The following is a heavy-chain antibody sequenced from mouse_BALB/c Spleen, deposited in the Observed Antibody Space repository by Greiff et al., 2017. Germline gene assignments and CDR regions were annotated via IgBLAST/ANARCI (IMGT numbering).Heavy chain of an antibody. V-gene: IGHV5-6-5*01. J-gene: IGHJ1*01. D-gene: IGHD1-1*01. CDR2: ISSGGST. CDR1: GFTFSSYA. CDR3: ARGPITTVVADWYFDV. Sequence: EVQGVESGGGLVKPGGSLKLSCAASGFTFSSYAMSWVRQTPEKRLEWVASISSGGSTYYPDSVKGRFTISRDNARNILYLQMSSLRSEDTAMYYCARGPITTVVADWYFDVWGAGTTVTVSS.